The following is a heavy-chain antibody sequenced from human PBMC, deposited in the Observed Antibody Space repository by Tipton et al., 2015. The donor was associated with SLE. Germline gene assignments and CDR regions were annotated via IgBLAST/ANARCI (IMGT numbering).Heavy chain of an antibody. CDR3: ARGPNYYGSGSYMDV. D-gene: IGHD3-10*01. CDR2: INHSGST. CDR1: GGSISSHY. Sequence: ILSLTCTVSGGSISSHYWSWIRQPPGKGLEWIGEINHSGSTNYNPSLKSRVTISVDTSKNQFSLKVSSVTAADTAVYYCARGPNYYGSGSYMDVWGQGTTVTVSS. V-gene: IGHV4-34*01. J-gene: IGHJ6*02.